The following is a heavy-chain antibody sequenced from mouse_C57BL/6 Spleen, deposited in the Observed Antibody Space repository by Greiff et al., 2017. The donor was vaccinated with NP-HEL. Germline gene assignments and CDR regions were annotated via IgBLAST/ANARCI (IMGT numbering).Heavy chain of an antibody. D-gene: IGHD1-1*01. CDR3: ARDGPYYYGSSYWYFDV. V-gene: IGHV3-6*01. Sequence: ESGPGLVKPSQSLSLTCSVTGYSITSGYYWNWLRQFPGNKLEWMGYISYDGSNNYNPSLKNRISIHRDTSKNQFFLKLNSVTTEDTATYYCARDGPYYYGSSYWYFDVWGTGTTVTVSS. J-gene: IGHJ1*03. CDR1: GYSITSGYY. CDR2: ISYDGSN.